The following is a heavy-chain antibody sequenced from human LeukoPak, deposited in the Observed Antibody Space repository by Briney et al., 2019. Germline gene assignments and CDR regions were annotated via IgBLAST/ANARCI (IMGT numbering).Heavy chain of an antibody. CDR1: GYTFTSYG. V-gene: IGHV1-8*01. D-gene: IGHD3-10*01. J-gene: IGHJ6*03. Sequence: ASVKVSCKASGYTFTSYGINWVRQATGQGLEWMGWMNPNSGNTGYAQKFQGRVTMTKNTSISTAYMELSSLRSEDTAVYYCPRGREGRDGGSYYYYYMDVWGKGTTVTISS. CDR3: PRGREGRDGGSYYYYYMDV. CDR2: MNPNSGNT.